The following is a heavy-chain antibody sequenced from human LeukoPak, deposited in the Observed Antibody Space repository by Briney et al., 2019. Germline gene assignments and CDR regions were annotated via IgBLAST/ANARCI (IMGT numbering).Heavy chain of an antibody. Sequence: GGSLRLSCAASGFTFSSYGMHWVRQAPGKGLEWVAFIRYDGSNKYYADSVKGRFTISRDNSKNTLYLQMNSLRAEDTAVYYCAKSPANYYDSSGYGGPYFDYWGQGTLVTVSS. CDR2: IRYDGSNK. CDR3: AKSPANYYDSSGYGGPYFDY. V-gene: IGHV3-30*02. D-gene: IGHD3-22*01. CDR1: GFTFSSYG. J-gene: IGHJ4*02.